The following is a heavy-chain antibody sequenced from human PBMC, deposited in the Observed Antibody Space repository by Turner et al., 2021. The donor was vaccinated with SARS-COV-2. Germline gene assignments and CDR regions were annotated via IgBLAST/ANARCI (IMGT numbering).Heavy chain of an antibody. CDR3: ARLYHHDTSGVDF. CDR1: GVSITGTNFF. D-gene: IGHD3-22*01. CDR2: FSNSGST. J-gene: IGHJ4*02. V-gene: IGHV4-39*01. Sequence: QVPLQESGPGLVKPSETLSLSCTVSGVSITGTNFFWGWIRQSPGKGLEWMGTFSNSGSTFYNPSFKGRVTMYADPSKRQFFLRLTSVTAADTAVYYCARLYHHDTSGVDFWGQGTQVTVSS.